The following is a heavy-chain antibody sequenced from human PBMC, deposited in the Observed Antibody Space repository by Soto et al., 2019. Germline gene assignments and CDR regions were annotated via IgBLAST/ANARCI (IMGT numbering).Heavy chain of an antibody. Sequence: GGSLRLSCAASGFTFSSYGMHWVRQAPGKGLEWVAVISYDGRNKYYADSVRGRFTISRDNAKNSLFLQMNSLRADDTAVYFCAKDTYIMVGGTHIDFWGRGTLVTVSS. J-gene: IGHJ4*02. CDR2: ISYDGRNK. CDR1: GFTFSSYG. V-gene: IGHV3-30*18. D-gene: IGHD1-26*01. CDR3: AKDTYIMVGGTHIDF.